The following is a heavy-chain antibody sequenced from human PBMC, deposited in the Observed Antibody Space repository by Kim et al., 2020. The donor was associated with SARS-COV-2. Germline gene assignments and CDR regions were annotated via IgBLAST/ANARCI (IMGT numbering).Heavy chain of an antibody. V-gene: IGHV3-7*01. J-gene: IGHJ6*02. CDR3: ASGDGMDV. CDR2: INQDGSEK. Sequence: GGSLRLSCAASGFTLSNYWMSWVRQAPGKGLEWVANINQDGSEKHHADSVKGRFTISRDNAKSSLYLQMNRLGADDTAVYYCASGDGMDVWGQGTTVTVSS. CDR1: GFTLSNYW.